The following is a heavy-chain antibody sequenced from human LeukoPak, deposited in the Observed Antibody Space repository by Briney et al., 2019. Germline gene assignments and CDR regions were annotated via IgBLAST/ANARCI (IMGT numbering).Heavy chain of an antibody. CDR3: AKVPSYYFDSSGYSKFDY. Sequence: GGSLRLSCAASGFTFSSYAMSWVRQAPGKGLEWVSAISGSGVSTYYGDSAKGRFTISRDNSKNTLYLQMNSLRAEDTAVYYCAKVPSYYFDSSGYSKFDYWGQGTLVTVSS. D-gene: IGHD3-22*01. J-gene: IGHJ4*02. CDR2: ISGSGVST. V-gene: IGHV3-23*01. CDR1: GFTFSSYA.